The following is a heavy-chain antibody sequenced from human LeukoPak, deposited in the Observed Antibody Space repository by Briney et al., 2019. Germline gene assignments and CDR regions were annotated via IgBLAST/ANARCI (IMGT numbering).Heavy chain of an antibody. D-gene: IGHD3-3*01. V-gene: IGHV3-9*01. CDR1: GFTFDDYA. CDR3: ARDATGSNFWSGYDAFDI. J-gene: IGHJ3*02. CDR2: ISWNSGSI. Sequence: GGSLRLSCAASGFTFDDYAMHWVRQAPGKGLEWVSGISWNSGSIGYADSVKGRFTISRDNAKNSLYLQMNSLRAEDTAVYYCARDATGSNFWSGYDAFDIWGQGTMVTVSS.